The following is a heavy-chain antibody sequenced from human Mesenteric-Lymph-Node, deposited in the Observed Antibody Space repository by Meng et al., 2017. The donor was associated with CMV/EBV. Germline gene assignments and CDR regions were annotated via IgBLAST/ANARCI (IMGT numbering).Heavy chain of an antibody. CDR3: AKSGRGYSSPSGYYYTMDV. V-gene: IGHV4-59*12. Sequence: GSLRLSCSVSGGYISTYYWSWIRQPPGKGLEWIGYINHGGSTKYNPSLGSRVTISVDTSKNQYYLKVRSVTAADTAVYYCAKSGRGYSSPSGYYYTMDVWGQGTTVTVSS. CDR2: INHGGST. CDR1: GGYISTYY. D-gene: IGHD6-6*01. J-gene: IGHJ6*02.